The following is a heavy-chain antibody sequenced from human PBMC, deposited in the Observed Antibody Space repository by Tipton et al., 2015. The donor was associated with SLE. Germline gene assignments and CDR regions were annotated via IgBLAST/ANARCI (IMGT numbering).Heavy chain of an antibody. CDR2: IFNDDST. CDR1: GFTVSGSY. Sequence: SLRLSCAASGFTVSGSYMNWARQSPGKGLEWVSIIFNDDSTSYADSVKGRFTISRDVSKNTLYLQMNSLRSEDTAVYYCATGRTDADDWGQGTLVTVSA. D-gene: IGHD5-24*01. J-gene: IGHJ4*02. CDR3: ATGRTDADD. V-gene: IGHV3-53*05.